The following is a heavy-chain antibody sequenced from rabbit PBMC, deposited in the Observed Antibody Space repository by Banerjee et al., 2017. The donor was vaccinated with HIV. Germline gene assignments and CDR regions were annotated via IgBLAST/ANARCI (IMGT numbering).Heavy chain of an antibody. V-gene: IGHV1S45*01. J-gene: IGHJ4*01. Sequence: QEQLVESGGGLVQPEGSLTLTCKASGFSFSNKYVMCWVRQAPGKGLEWIACINTSSGNTVYATWAKGRFTISRTSSTTVALQMTSLTAADTATYFCARDPGYVGDGWYLDLWGQGTLVTVS. CDR1: GFSFSNKYV. D-gene: IGHD7-1*01. CDR3: ARDPGYVGDGWYLDL. CDR2: INTSSGNT.